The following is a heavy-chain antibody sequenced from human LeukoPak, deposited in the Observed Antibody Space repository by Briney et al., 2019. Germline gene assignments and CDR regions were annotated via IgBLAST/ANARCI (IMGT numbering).Heavy chain of an antibody. CDR1: GYTFTEYY. CDR2: INPNSGGT. Sequence: ASVKVSCKASGYTFTEYYMHWVRQAPGQGLEWMGWINPNSGGTNYAQKFQGRVTMTRDTSISTAYMELSRLRSDDTAVYYCASHYYDSSGYYYFDYWGQGTLVTVSS. CDR3: ASHYYDSSGYYYFDY. J-gene: IGHJ4*02. D-gene: IGHD3-22*01. V-gene: IGHV1-2*02.